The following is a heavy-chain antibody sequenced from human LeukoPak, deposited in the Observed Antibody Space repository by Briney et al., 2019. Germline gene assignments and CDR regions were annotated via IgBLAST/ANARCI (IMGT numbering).Heavy chain of an antibody. Sequence: ASAKVSCKASGYTFTSYGISWVRQAPGQGLEWMGWISAYNGNTNYAQKLQGRVTMTTDTSTSTAYMELRSLRSDDTAVYYCARLLPYDILTGYYLSIGYWGQGTLVTVSS. D-gene: IGHD3-9*01. J-gene: IGHJ4*02. CDR3: ARLLPYDILTGYYLSIGY. CDR1: GYTFTSYG. CDR2: ISAYNGNT. V-gene: IGHV1-18*01.